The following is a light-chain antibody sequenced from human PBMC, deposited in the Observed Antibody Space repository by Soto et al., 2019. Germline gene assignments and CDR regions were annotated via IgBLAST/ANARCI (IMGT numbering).Light chain of an antibody. J-gene: IGKJ4*01. CDR3: QQYNNWPSLT. Sequence: EIVMTQSPATLSVSPGERATLSCRASQSVSSNLAWYQQKPGQAPRLLIYGASTRATGIPARFSGSGSGTEFTPTISSLQAGDFAGHYCQQYNNWPSLTVGGGTKVEIK. CDR1: QSVSSN. CDR2: GAS. V-gene: IGKV3-15*01.